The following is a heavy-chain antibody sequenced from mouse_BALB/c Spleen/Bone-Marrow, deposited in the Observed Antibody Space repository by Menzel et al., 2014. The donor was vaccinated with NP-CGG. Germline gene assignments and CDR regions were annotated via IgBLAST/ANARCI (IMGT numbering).Heavy chain of an antibody. Sequence: EVKLVESGPGLVKPSQSLSLTCTVTGYSITSDYAWNWIRQFPGNKLEWMGYISYSGSISYNPSLRSRISITRDTSKNQFFLKLNSVTTEDTVTYYCASIYYDYDGGPFAYWGQGLWSLSLQ. CDR2: ISYSGSI. CDR1: GYSITSDYA. V-gene: IGHV3-2*02. D-gene: IGHD2-4*01. CDR3: ASIYYDYDGGPFAY. J-gene: IGHJ3*01.